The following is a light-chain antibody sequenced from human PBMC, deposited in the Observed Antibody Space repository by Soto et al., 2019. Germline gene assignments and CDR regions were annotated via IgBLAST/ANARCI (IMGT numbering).Light chain of an antibody. V-gene: IGKV3-20*01. J-gene: IGKJ4*01. CDR2: GAS. CDR1: QSVSSSY. Sequence: DIVLTQSPGTLSLSPGERATLSCRASQSVSSSYLAWYQQKPGQAPRLLIYGASSRATGIPDRFSGSGSGTDVTLTISRLEPEDFAVYYCQQYGSSPRTFGGGTKVEIK. CDR3: QQYGSSPRT.